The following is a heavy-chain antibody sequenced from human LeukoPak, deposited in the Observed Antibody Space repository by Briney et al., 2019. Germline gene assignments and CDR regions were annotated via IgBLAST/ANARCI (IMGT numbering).Heavy chain of an antibody. D-gene: IGHD3-3*01. Sequence: PGGSLRLSCAASGFTFSSYSMNWVRQAPGKGLEWVSSISSSSSYMYYADSVKGRFTISRDNAKNSLYLQMNSLRAEDTAVYYCARDLRDYDFWSGSPPFIDIWGQGTMVTVSS. CDR3: ARDLRDYDFWSGSPPFIDI. V-gene: IGHV3-21*01. CDR1: GFTFSSYS. J-gene: IGHJ3*02. CDR2: ISSSSSYM.